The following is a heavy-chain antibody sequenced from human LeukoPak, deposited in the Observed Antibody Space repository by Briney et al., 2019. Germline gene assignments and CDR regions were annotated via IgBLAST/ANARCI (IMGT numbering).Heavy chain of an antibody. V-gene: IGHV4-39*01. CDR2: IYYSGST. Sequence: SETLSLTCTVSGASISSTSYYWGWIRQPPGKGLEWVGGIYYSGSTYYNPSLKSRVTISVDTSKHQFSLKLSSVTAADTPVYYCARRDWNDGHYYFDYWGQGTLVTVPS. J-gene: IGHJ4*02. CDR1: GASISSTSYY. D-gene: IGHD1-1*01. CDR3: ARRDWNDGHYYFDY.